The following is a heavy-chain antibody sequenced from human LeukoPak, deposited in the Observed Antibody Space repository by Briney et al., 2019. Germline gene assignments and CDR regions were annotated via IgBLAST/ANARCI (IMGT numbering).Heavy chain of an antibody. V-gene: IGHV1-18*01. CDR3: ARVSDTSMVTPGFDS. Sequence: ASVKVSCKTSGYNFNRYTITWVRQAPGQGLEWMGWVSTSNGDTSYADKFQGRVTMTTETVTKTAYMELRRLRSGDTAMYFCARVSDTSMVTPGFDSWGQGTLVTVPS. D-gene: IGHD5-18*01. J-gene: IGHJ4*02. CDR1: GYNFNRYT. CDR2: VSTSNGDT.